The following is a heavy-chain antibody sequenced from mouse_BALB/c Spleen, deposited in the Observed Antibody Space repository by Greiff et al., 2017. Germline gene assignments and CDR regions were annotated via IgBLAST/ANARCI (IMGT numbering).Heavy chain of an antibody. CDR1: GFTFSSFG. V-gene: IGHV5-17*02. D-gene: IGHD2-4*01. CDR2: ISSGSSTI. J-gene: IGHJ3*01. Sequence: EVHLVESGGGLVQPGGSRKLSCAASGFTFSSFGMHWVRQAPEKGLEWVAYISSGSSTIYYADTVTGRFTISRDNPKNTLFLQMTSLRSEDTAMYYCARDYDWGQGTLVTVSA. CDR3: ARDYD.